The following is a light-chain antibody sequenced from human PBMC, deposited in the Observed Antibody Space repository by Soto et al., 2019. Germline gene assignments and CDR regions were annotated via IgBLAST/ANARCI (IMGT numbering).Light chain of an antibody. CDR3: CSYAGSYTLV. CDR1: SSDVGGYNY. J-gene: IGLJ3*02. CDR2: DVT. V-gene: IGLV2-11*01. Sequence: QSVLTQPRSVSGSPGQSVTISCTGTSSDVGGYNYVSWYQQHPGKAPKLLIYDVTKRPSGVPDRFSGSKSGNTASLSISGLQGEDEADYHCCSYAGSYTLVFGGGTKLTVL.